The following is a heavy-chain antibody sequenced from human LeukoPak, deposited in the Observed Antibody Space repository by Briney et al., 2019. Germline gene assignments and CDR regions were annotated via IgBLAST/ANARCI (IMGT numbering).Heavy chain of an antibody. CDR3: ARVRSGYYFDY. CDR2: ISNSGGAI. J-gene: IGHJ4*02. V-gene: IGHV3-11*01. CDR1: GFTFTTYW. D-gene: IGHD3-22*01. Sequence: GGSLRLSCAASGFTFTTYWINWIRQAPGKGLEWISSISNSGGAIYYSDSVKGRFTMSRDNAKNSLFLQVDSLRAEDTALYYCARVRSGYYFDYWGQGTLVTVSS.